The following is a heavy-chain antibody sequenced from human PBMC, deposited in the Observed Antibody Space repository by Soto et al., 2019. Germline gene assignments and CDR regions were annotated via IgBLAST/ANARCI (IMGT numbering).Heavy chain of an antibody. J-gene: IGHJ6*02. V-gene: IGHV3-23*01. CDR2: ISGSGGDT. D-gene: IGHD4-17*01. CDR3: AKAGHGHYGMDV. CDR1: VFTFSSYA. Sequence: GALRLSCAASVFTFSSYAMSWVRQAPGKGLEWVSAISGSGGDTYYADSVKGRFTISRDNSKNTLYLQMNSLRAEDTAVYYCAKAGHGHYGMDVWGQGTTVTVSS.